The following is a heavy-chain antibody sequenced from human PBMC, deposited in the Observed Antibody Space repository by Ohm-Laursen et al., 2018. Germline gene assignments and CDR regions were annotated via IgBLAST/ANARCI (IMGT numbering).Heavy chain of an antibody. CDR1: GFTFSSYE. CDR3: ARDKDNNSWKGFSN. J-gene: IGHJ4*02. CDR2: ISGSGGTI. D-gene: IGHD6-13*01. V-gene: IGHV3-48*03. Sequence: GSLRLSCAASGFTFSSYEMNWVRQAPGKGLEWVSYISGSGGTIYYADSVKGRFTISRDNAKDSLFLQMNSLRAEDTAVYYCARDKDNNSWKGFSNWGQGTLVAVSS.